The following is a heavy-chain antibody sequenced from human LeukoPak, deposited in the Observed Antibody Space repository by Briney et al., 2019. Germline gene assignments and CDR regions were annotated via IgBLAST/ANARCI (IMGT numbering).Heavy chain of an antibody. V-gene: IGHV4-34*01. Sequence: SETLSLTCAVYGGSFSDYYWTWIRQPPGKGLEWIGEINHGGNTKYNPSLKTRVTISVDTSKNQFSLKMSSVTAADTAVYYCARCGGFDYLDDYWGQGTLVAVSS. J-gene: IGHJ4*02. CDR1: GGSFSDYY. CDR2: INHGGNT. CDR3: ARCGGFDYLDDY. D-gene: IGHD5-12*01.